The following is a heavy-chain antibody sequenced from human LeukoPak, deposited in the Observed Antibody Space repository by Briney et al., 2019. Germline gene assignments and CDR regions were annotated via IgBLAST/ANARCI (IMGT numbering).Heavy chain of an antibody. CDR1: GFTFSSYA. Sequence: GGSLRLSCAASGFTFSSYAMSWVRQAPGKGLEWVSAISGSGGSTYYADSVKGRFTISRDNSKNTLYLQMNSLRAEDTAVYYCPKDRSRTAMVHYYYYGMDVWGQGPTVTVSS. D-gene: IGHD5-18*01. J-gene: IGHJ6*02. V-gene: IGHV3-23*01. CDR3: PKDRSRTAMVHYYYYGMDV. CDR2: ISGSGGST.